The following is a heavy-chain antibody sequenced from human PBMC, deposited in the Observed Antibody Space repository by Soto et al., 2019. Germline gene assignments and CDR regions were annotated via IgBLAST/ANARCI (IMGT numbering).Heavy chain of an antibody. V-gene: IGHV6-1*01. D-gene: IGHD5-12*01. CDR2: TYYRSKWYN. CDR1: GDSVSSNSAA. CDR3: AREVATIRGYYYYGMDV. J-gene: IGHJ6*02. Sequence: XQALSLPSAISGDSVSSNSAACNLIRHSPSRGLEWLGRTYYRSKWYNDYAVSVKSRITINPDTSKNQFSLQLNSVTPEDTAVYYCAREVATIRGYYYYGMDVWGQGTTVTVSS.